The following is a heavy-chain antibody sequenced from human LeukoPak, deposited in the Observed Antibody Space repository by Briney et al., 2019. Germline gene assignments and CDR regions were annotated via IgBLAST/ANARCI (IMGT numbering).Heavy chain of an antibody. Sequence: GESLRLSCAASGFTFSSYAMSWVRQAPGKGLEWVSAISGSGGSTYYADSVKGRFTISRDNSKNTLYLQMNSLRAEDTAVYYCAKDLIGSSGWPWYFDLWGRGTLVTVSS. D-gene: IGHD6-19*01. J-gene: IGHJ2*01. V-gene: IGHV3-23*01. CDR1: GFTFSSYA. CDR2: ISGSGGST. CDR3: AKDLIGSSGWPWYFDL.